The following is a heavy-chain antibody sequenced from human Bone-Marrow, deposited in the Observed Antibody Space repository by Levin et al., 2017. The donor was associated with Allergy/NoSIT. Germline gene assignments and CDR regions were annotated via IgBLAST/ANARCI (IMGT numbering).Heavy chain of an antibody. D-gene: IGHD6-13*01. Sequence: GESLKISCAASGFIFSDYYFSWIRQAPGKGLEWVSYTGGSGSTMYYADSLKGRFTVSRDAARNSFHLQLNSLRAEDTAVYYCARSDGYSSSGSFDLWGPGTQVTVSS. CDR3: ARSDGYSSSGSFDL. V-gene: IGHV3-11*01. J-gene: IGHJ4*02. CDR2: TGGSGSTM. CDR1: GFIFSDYY.